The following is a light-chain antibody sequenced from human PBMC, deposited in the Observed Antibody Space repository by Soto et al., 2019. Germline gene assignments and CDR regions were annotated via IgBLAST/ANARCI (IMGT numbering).Light chain of an antibody. CDR1: QTISNW. CDR3: QQYNTYPLT. J-gene: IGKJ4*01. V-gene: IGKV1-5*01. CDR2: DAS. Sequence: DIQMTQSPSTLSASVGDRVTITCRASQTISNWLAWYQQKPGKAPKVLIFDASTLDGGVPSRFSGRRSGTDFTLTISSLQPSDFATYYWQQYNTYPLTLGGGTKVEI.